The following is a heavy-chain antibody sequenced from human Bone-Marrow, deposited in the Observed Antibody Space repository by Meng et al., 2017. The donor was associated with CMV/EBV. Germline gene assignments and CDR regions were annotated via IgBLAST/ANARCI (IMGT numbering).Heavy chain of an antibody. J-gene: IGHJ4*02. CDR1: GGSFSGYY. CDR3: ARVGYYDSSGNYTY. V-gene: IGHV4-34*01. D-gene: IGHD3-22*01. CDR2: INHSGST. Sequence: SETLSLTCAVYGGSFSGYYWSWIRQPPGKGLEWIGEINHSGSTNYNPSLKSRVTISVDTSKNQFSLKLSSVTAAETAVYYCARVGYYDSSGNYTYWGQGTLVTVSS.